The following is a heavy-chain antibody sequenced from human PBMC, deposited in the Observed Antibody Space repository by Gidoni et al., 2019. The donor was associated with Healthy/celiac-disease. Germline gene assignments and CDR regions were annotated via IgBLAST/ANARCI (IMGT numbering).Heavy chain of an antibody. CDR2: ISYDGSNK. CDR1: AFHCSSYG. V-gene: IGHV3-30*18. J-gene: IGHJ4*02. D-gene: IGHD3-3*01. Sequence: VQLVESGGGVVPPGRSLGPSCSASAFHCSSYGMHWVRQAPGKGLEWVAVISYDGSNKYYADSVKGRFTISRDNSKNTLYLKMNSLRAEDTAVYYCAKDDFWSGYYTGLWDYWGQGTLVTVSS. CDR3: AKDDFWSGYYTGLWDY.